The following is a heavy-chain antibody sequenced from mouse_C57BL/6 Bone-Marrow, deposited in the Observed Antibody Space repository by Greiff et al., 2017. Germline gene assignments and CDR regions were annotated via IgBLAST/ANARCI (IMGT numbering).Heavy chain of an antibody. Sequence: QVQLQQSGAELAKPGASVKLSCKASGYTFTSYWMHWVKQRPGQGLEWIGYINPSSGYTKYNQKFKDKATLTADKSSSTAYMQLSNLTYEDSAVYYCAKVVSSHWYFDVWGTGTTVTVSS. J-gene: IGHJ1*03. CDR2: INPSSGYT. CDR1: GYTFTSYW. CDR3: AKVVSSHWYFDV. V-gene: IGHV1-7*01. D-gene: IGHD1-1*01.